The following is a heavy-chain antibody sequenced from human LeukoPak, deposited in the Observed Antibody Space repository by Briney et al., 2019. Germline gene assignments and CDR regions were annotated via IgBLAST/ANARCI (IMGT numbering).Heavy chain of an antibody. Sequence: ASVKVSCKASGYSFTGYYLDWVRQAPGQGLEWMGWTNPKSGGTNYAQKFPGRVTMTRDTSISTAYVELTRLRSDDTAVYYCARGETGRDSSGYFGYWGQGTLVTVSS. J-gene: IGHJ4*02. D-gene: IGHD3-22*01. CDR1: GYSFTGYY. CDR2: TNPKSGGT. V-gene: IGHV1-2*02. CDR3: ARGETGRDSSGYFGY.